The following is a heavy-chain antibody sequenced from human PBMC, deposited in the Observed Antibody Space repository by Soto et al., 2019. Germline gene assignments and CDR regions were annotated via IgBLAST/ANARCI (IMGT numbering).Heavy chain of an antibody. CDR3: AKDRGNGGIYKQYDY. CDR2: ISGSGGST. V-gene: IGHV3-23*01. CDR1: GFTFSNYA. Sequence: EVQLLESGGGLVRPGGSLRLSCAASGFTFSNYAMSWVRQAPGKGLEWVSGISGSGGSTSYADSVKGHFTISRDNSKNTLYLQMNSLRAEDTAVYYCAKDRGNGGIYKQYDYWGQGTLVTVSS. J-gene: IGHJ4*02. D-gene: IGHD1-26*01.